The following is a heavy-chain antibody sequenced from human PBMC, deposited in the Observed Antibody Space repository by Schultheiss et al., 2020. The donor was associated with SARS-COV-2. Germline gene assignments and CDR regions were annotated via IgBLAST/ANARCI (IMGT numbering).Heavy chain of an antibody. Sequence: SETLSLTCAVYGGSFSGYHWSWIRQPPGKGLEWIGEINHRGGTNYNPSLKSRVTISVDTSKNQFSLKLSSLTAADTAVFYCARGIGTIIPTALSLRFFYSYHIDVWGKGTTVTVSS. CDR1: GGSFSGYH. V-gene: IGHV4-34*01. D-gene: IGHD2-2*01. CDR2: INHRGGT. CDR3: ARGIGTIIPTALSLRFFYSYHIDV. J-gene: IGHJ6*03.